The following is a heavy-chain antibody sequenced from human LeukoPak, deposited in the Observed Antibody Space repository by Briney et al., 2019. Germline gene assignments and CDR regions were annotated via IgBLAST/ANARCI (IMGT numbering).Heavy chain of an antibody. J-gene: IGHJ6*02. CDR2: ISGSGGNT. D-gene: IGHD6-13*01. V-gene: IGHV3-23*01. Sequence: PGGSLRLSCAASGLIFSSYSMSWVRQAPGKGLEWVSVISGSGGNTYYADSVKGRFTISKDNSKNTVYLQMSSLRVDDTAVYYCAKAASSSWPSYYHGMDVWGQGTTVTVSS. CDR1: GLIFSSYS. CDR3: AKAASSSWPSYYHGMDV.